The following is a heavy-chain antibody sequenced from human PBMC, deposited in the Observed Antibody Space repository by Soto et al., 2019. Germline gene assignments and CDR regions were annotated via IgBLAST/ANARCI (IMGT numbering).Heavy chain of an antibody. Sequence: QVQLQESGPGLVTPAQTLSLTCTVSGGSIDNYEYYWTWIRQPPGKGLESVGYIYYSGRTNYNPSLNSRLTISLHTCKNQFSPRLTSVSAAATAMYYCARDGGNAHYYFDFWGQGTLVTVGS. V-gene: IGHV4-30-4*01. J-gene: IGHJ4*02. CDR3: ARDGGNAHYYFDF. D-gene: IGHD5-12*01. CDR1: GGSIDNYEYY. CDR2: IYYSGRT.